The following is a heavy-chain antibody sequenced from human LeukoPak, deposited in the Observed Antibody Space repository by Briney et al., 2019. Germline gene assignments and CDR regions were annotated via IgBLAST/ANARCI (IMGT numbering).Heavy chain of an antibody. J-gene: IGHJ4*02. CDR1: GGSISSYY. CDR2: IYYSGST. D-gene: IGHD4-23*01. Sequence: SETLSLTCTVSGGSISSYYWSWIRQPPGKGLEWIGYIYYSGSTNYNPSLKSRVTISVDTSKNRFSLKLSSVTAADTAVYYCARALDGGALFDYWGQGTLVTVSS. CDR3: ARALDGGALFDY. V-gene: IGHV4-59*01.